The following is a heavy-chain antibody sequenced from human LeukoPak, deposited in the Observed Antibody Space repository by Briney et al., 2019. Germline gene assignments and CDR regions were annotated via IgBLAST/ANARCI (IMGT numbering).Heavy chain of an antibody. J-gene: IGHJ3*02. Sequence: ASVKVSCKASGGTFSSYAISWVRQAPGQGLEWMGGIIPMFGTANYAQKFQGRVTITADIPTSTVYMELSSLRSEDTAVYYCAREDDTGRYMGDDAFDIWGQGTMVTVSS. CDR2: IIPMFGTA. D-gene: IGHD1-26*01. CDR3: AREDDTGRYMGDDAFDI. CDR1: GGTFSSYA. V-gene: IGHV1-69*06.